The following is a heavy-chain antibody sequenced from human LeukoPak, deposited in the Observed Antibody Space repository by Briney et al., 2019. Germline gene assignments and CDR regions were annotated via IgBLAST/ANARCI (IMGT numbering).Heavy chain of an antibody. CDR1: GGTFSSYA. CDR3: ASSRGIVVVTASGYPYYFDY. V-gene: IGHV1-69*05. Sequence: SVKVSCKASGGTFSSYAISWVRQAPEQGLEWMGGIIPIFGTANYAQKFQGRVTITTDESTSTAYMELSSLRSEDTAVYYCASSRGIVVVTASGYPYYFDYWGQGTLVTVSS. J-gene: IGHJ4*02. D-gene: IGHD2-21*02. CDR2: IIPIFGTA.